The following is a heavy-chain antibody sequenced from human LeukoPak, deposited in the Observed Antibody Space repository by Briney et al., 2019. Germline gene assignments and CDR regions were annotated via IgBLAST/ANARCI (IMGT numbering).Heavy chain of an antibody. Sequence: GGSLRLSCAASGFTFSSYSMIWVRQAPGQGLEWVSSISSSSSYIYYADSVKGRFTISRDNAKNSLYLQMNSLRAEDTAVYYCARDSGLLVFDWGQGTLVTVSS. CDR1: GFTFSSYS. CDR2: ISSSSSYI. J-gene: IGHJ4*02. V-gene: IGHV3-21*01. CDR3: ARDSGLLVFD. D-gene: IGHD2-15*01.